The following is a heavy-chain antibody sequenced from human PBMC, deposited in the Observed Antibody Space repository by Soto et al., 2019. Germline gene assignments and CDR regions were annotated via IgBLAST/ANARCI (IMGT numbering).Heavy chain of an antibody. CDR1: GFTVSSKY. J-gene: IGHJ6*03. D-gene: IGHD2-21*01. V-gene: IGHV3-66*01. Sequence: LRLSCAASGFTVSSKYMTWVRQAPGKGLEWVSLIQSGGTTYYADSVKGRFTISRDTSENTLHLQMDSLRVEDTAVYYCARDDVLCDGGRVYGRPLDVWGKGTTVTVCS. CDR3: ARDDVLCDGGRVYGRPLDV. CDR2: IQSGGTT.